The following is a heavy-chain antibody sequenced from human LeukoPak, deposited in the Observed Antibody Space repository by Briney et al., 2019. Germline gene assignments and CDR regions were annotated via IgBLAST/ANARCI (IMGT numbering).Heavy chain of an antibody. CDR2: TSGSGVYT. CDR3: ARSRGSSGRYYFDY. Sequence: GGSLRLSCAASGFTFSSYAMSWVRQAPGKGLEWVSTTSGSGVYTYYADSVKGRFTISRDNSKNTLYLQMNSLRAEDTAVYYCARSRGSSGRYYFDYWGQGTLVTVSS. J-gene: IGHJ4*02. D-gene: IGHD6-19*01. CDR1: GFTFSSYA. V-gene: IGHV3-23*01.